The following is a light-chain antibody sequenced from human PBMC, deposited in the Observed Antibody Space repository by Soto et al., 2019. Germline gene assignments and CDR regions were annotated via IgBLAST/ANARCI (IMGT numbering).Light chain of an antibody. CDR1: QSVSSY. J-gene: IGKJ4*01. CDR3: QQRYDWPLT. Sequence: EIVLTQSPATLSLSPGERATLSCRASQSVSSYLAWYQHKPGQAPILLIYESSNSAAGIPARFGGSGSGTGFTLAISSLEAEDFAVYYCQQRYDWPLTFGGGTKVEI. CDR2: ESS. V-gene: IGKV3-11*01.